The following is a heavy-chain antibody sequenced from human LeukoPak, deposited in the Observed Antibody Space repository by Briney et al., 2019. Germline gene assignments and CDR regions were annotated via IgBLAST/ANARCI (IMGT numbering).Heavy chain of an antibody. CDR3: AKHLALVGATTTYDY. D-gene: IGHD1-26*01. Sequence: PGGTLRLSCGASGFTFSSYGMSWVRQAPGKGLEWVSGIRGSGDSTCYADSVKGRFTISRDNSKNTLYLQMNSLRAEDTAVYYCAKHLALVGATTTYDYWGQGTLVIVSS. CDR1: GFTFSSYG. CDR2: IRGSGDST. V-gene: IGHV3-23*01. J-gene: IGHJ4*02.